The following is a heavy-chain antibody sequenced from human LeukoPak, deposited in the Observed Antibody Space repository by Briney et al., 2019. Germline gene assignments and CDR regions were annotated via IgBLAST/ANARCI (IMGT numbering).Heavy chain of an antibody. J-gene: IGHJ4*02. CDR2: IYYSGST. V-gene: IGHV4-59*01. CDR3: ARAPSLITMIVGPFDY. Sequence: SETLSLTCTVSGGSISSYYWSWIRQPPGKGLEWIGYIYYSGSTNYNPSLKSRVTISVDTSKNQFSLKLSSVTAADTAVYYCARAPSLITMIVGPFDYWGQGTLVAVSS. D-gene: IGHD3-22*01. CDR1: GGSISSYY.